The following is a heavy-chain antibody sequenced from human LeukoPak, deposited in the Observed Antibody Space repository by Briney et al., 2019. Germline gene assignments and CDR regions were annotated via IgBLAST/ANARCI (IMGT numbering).Heavy chain of an antibody. CDR3: ITITITRGAL. CDR1: GFIFSNNW. J-gene: IGHJ4*02. D-gene: IGHD3-10*01. CDR2: IKSKIYGKTT. Sequence: GGSLRPSCAASGFIFSNNWFSWVRPAPGKGVEWVGHIKSKIYGKTTDYAEPVKGRFTISRDDADDMVYLQLSSLRPEDTAVYYCITITITRGALWGLGALVTVAS. V-gene: IGHV3-15*01.